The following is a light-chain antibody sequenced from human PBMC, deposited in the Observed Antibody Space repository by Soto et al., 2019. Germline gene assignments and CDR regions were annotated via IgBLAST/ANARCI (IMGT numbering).Light chain of an antibody. CDR3: QQSNSIPWT. Sequence: DIQMTQSPSSLSASVGDRVTITCRASQNINTYLNWYQQQSGKAPKVLINVASNLQSGVPSRFSGSGSGTDFTLTISSLQPEDFATYYCQQSNSIPWTFGQGTKVEIK. CDR2: VAS. V-gene: IGKV1-39*01. J-gene: IGKJ1*01. CDR1: QNINTY.